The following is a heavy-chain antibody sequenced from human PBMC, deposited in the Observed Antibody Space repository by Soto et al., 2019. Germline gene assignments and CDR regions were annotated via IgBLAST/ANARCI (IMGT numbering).Heavy chain of an antibody. J-gene: IGHJ4*02. CDR3: ARGSTDSYPGSRIFDF. CDR2: ITDTGGDA. Sequence: VQLVESGGGVVQPGRSLRLSCVASGLTFGSRAMTWVRQAPGEGLQWVSTITDTGGDAKYADSVRGRFVISRDNSKKTLYLQMTSLTAEDSAMYYCARGSTDSYPGSRIFDFWGRGTLVTVSS. V-gene: IGHV3-23*04. D-gene: IGHD3-10*01. CDR1: GLTFGSRA.